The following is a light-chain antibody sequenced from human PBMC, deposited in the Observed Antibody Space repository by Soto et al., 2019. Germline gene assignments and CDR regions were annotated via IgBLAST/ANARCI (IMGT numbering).Light chain of an antibody. CDR3: QQYNNWPRT. V-gene: IGKV3-15*01. CDR1: QSVSSN. Sequence: EIVMTQSPATLSVSPGERATLSCRASQSVSSNLAWYQQKPDKAPRLLIYGASTRATVIPARFSGSGSGTEFTLTISSLQSEDFAVYYCQQYNNWPRTFGQGTKVEIK. CDR2: GAS. J-gene: IGKJ1*01.